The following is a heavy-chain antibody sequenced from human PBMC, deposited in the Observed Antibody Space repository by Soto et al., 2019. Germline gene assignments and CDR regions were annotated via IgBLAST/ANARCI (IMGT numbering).Heavy chain of an antibody. Sequence: PSETLSLTCAVYGGSFHGYYWIFIRQAPVEWREWIGEINHSGSANYNPTFKSRVFISVDMSKNQMSLQLTSVSAADTAVYYCAKGPQTGYYDSGTFYSSVPWGQGTLVTVSS. CDR1: GGSFHGYY. D-gene: IGHD3-10*01. J-gene: IGHJ5*02. CDR2: INHSGSA. CDR3: AKGPQTGYYDSGTFYSSVP. V-gene: IGHV4-34*01.